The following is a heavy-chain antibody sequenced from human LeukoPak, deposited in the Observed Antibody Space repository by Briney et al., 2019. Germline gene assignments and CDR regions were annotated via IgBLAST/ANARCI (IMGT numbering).Heavy chain of an antibody. CDR2: INPNSGGT. V-gene: IGHV1-2*02. CDR3: ARSLRFLEWLFNFSYMDV. D-gene: IGHD3-3*01. CDR1: GYTFTGYY. Sequence: GASVKVSCKASGYTFTGYYMHWVRQAPGQGLEWMGWINPNSGGTNYAQKLQGRVTMTTDTSTSTAYMELRSLRSDDTAVYYCARSLRFLEWLFNFSYMDVWGKGTTVTVSS. J-gene: IGHJ6*03.